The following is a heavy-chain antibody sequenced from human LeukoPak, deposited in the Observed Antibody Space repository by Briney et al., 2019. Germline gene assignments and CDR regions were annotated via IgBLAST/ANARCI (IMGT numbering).Heavy chain of an antibody. D-gene: IGHD3-3*01. CDR3: AREGSYDFWSGYYEMDV. J-gene: IGHJ6*04. V-gene: IGHV4-4*07. CDR2: IYTSGST. Sequence: SETLSLTCTVSGGSISSYYWSWIRQPAGKGLEWIGRIYTSGSTNYNPSLKSRVTMSVDTSKNQFSLKLSSVTAADTAVYYCAREGSYDFWSGYYEMDVWGKGTTVTVSS. CDR1: GGSISSYY.